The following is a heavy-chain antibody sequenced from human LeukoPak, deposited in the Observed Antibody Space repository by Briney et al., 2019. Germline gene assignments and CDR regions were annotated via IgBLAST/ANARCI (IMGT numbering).Heavy chain of an antibody. V-gene: IGHV1-46*03. CDR3: ARDDCGGNSLGI. CDR1: GYTFTSYY. Sequence: ASVKDSCKASGYTFTSYYMHLVRQAPGQGLEWMGIINPSGGSTSYAQKFQGRVTMTRDTSTSTVYMELSSLRSQDTAVYYCARDDCGGNSLGICGQGTMVTVSS. D-gene: IGHD4-23*01. J-gene: IGHJ3*02. CDR2: INPSGGST.